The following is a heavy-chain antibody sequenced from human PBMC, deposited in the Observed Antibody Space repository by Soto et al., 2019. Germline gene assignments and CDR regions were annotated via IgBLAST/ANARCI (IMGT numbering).Heavy chain of an antibody. D-gene: IGHD3-3*01. CDR2: IYYSGCT. CDR3: ARHGLEYYDFWSGTRDYYYYYMDV. CDR1: GGSISSYY. Sequence: SETLSLTCTVSGGSISSYYWSWIRQPPGKGLEWIGYIYYSGCTNYNPSLKSRVTISVDTSKNQFSLKLSSVTAADTAVYYCARHGLEYYDFWSGTRDYYYYYMDVWGKGTTVNVSS. V-gene: IGHV4-59*01. J-gene: IGHJ6*03.